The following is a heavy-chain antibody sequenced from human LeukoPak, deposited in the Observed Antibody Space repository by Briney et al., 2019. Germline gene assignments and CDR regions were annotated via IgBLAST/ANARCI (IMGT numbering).Heavy chain of an antibody. CDR2: IYYSGST. CDR3: AAGDFPEGYKY. CDR1: GDSISSRSYY. D-gene: IGHD2/OR15-2a*01. Sequence: SETLSLTCTVSGDSISSRSYYWGWIRQPPGKGLEWIGSIYYSGSTYYNPSLKSRVTISIDTSKNQFSLRLSSVTAADTAVYYCAAGDFPEGYKYWGQGTLVTVSS. J-gene: IGHJ4*02. V-gene: IGHV4-39*07.